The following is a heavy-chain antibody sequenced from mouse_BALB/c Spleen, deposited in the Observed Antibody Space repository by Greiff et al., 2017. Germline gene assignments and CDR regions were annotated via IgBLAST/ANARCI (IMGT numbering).Heavy chain of an antibody. CDR2: ISYSGST. CDR3: ARDYYGSSGYYAMDY. Sequence: EVKLVESGPSLVKPSQTLSLTCSVTGDSITSGYWNWIRKFPGNKLEYMGYISYSGSTYYNPSLKSRISITRDTSKNQYYLQLNSVTTEDTATYYCARDYYGSSGYYAMDYWGQGTSVTVSS. CDR1: GDSITSGY. J-gene: IGHJ4*01. V-gene: IGHV3-8*02. D-gene: IGHD1-1*01.